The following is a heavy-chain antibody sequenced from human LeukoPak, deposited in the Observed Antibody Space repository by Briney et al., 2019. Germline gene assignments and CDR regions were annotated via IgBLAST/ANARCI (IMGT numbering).Heavy chain of an antibody. Sequence: ASVKVSCKCSGYTFKSYDVTWARQAPGQGLEWMGWISTDTGNTNYAQSLQGRVTMTTDTSTTTAYMELRSLRSDDTAVYYCARGATYGSNSWTLRWDYFDSWGQGTLVTVSS. V-gene: IGHV1-18*01. CDR3: ARGATYGSNSWTLRWDYFDS. D-gene: IGHD6-13*01. CDR2: ISTDTGNT. CDR1: GYTFKSYD. J-gene: IGHJ4*02.